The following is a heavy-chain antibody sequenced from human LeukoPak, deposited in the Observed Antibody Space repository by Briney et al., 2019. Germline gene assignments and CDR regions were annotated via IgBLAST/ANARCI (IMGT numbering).Heavy chain of an antibody. D-gene: IGHD6-19*01. Sequence: SGPTLVNPTQTLTLTCTFSGFSLSTSGMRVSWIRQPPGRVLEWLARIDWDDNKFYSTSLKTRLTISKDTSKNQVVLTMTNMDPVDTATYYCARIPGDSSGWYYFDYWGQGTLVTASS. J-gene: IGHJ4*02. V-gene: IGHV2-70*04. CDR3: ARIPGDSSGWYYFDY. CDR1: GFSLSTSGMR. CDR2: IDWDDNK.